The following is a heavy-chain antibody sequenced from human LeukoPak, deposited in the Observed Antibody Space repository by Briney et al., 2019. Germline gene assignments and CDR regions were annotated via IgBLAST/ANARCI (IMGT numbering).Heavy chain of an antibody. D-gene: IGHD4-17*01. V-gene: IGHV4-30-4*01. CDR1: GGSISSGDYY. CDR2: IYYRGST. CDR3: ARKRTTVTTGWFDP. J-gene: IGHJ5*02. Sequence: SETLSLTCTVSGGSISSGDYYWSWIRQPPGKGLEWIGYIYYRGSTYYNPSLKSRVTISVDTSKNQFSLKLSSVTAADTAVYYCARKRTTVTTGWFDPWGQGTLVTVSS.